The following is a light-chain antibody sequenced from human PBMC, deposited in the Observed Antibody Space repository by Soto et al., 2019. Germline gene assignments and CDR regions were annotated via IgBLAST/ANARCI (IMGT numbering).Light chain of an antibody. CDR1: QSVSSAY. V-gene: IGKV3-20*01. CDR2: GAS. CDR3: QHYGSSYT. Sequence: EIVLTQSPGTLSLSPGERATLSCRASQSVSSAYLAWYQQKPGQARRLLIYGASSRATGIPDRFSGSGSGTDFTLTISRLEPEDFAVYYCQHYGSSYTFGQGTKLEIK. J-gene: IGKJ2*01.